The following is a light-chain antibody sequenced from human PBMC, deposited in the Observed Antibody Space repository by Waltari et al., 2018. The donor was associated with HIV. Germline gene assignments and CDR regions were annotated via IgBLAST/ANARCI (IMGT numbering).Light chain of an antibody. CDR3: QVWDSASDHVL. V-gene: IGLV3-21*04. Sequence: SSTLTQPPSASVAPGETATITCRAPNNAGKSVHWDQQEAGQAPLVVLSYDTDRPAGIPERFSGCNSGHSATLIISRVGAGDEADYYCQVWDSASDHVLFGGGTRLTVL. CDR2: YDT. CDR1: NNAGKS. J-gene: IGLJ2*01.